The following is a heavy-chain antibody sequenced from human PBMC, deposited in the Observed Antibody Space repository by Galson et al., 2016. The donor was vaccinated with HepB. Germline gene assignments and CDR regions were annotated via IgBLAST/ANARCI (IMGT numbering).Heavy chain of an antibody. CDR1: GLTFSNNY. D-gene: IGHD4-17*01. Sequence: SLRLSCAASGLTFSNNYMSWVRQAPGKGLEWVSSIFDNGDTYFMDSVKGRFTISRDNSKNTVYLQMNSLRAEDTAVYYCVHGDYPYWGQGTLVTVSS. CDR3: VHGDYPY. V-gene: IGHV3-53*01. J-gene: IGHJ4*02. CDR2: IFDNGDT.